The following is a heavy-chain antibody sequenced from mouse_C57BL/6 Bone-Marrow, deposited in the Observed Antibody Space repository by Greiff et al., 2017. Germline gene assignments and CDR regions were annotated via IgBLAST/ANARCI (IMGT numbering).Heavy chain of an antibody. CDR3: TTERTTVVG. D-gene: IGHD1-1*01. CDR2: IDPENGDT. V-gene: IGHV14-4*01. Sequence: EVQVVESGAELVRPGASVKLSCTASGFNIKDDYMHWVKQRPEQGLEWIGWIDPENGDTEYASKFQGKATITADTSSNTAYLQLSSLTSEDTAVYYCTTERTTVVGGGQGTTLTVSS. J-gene: IGHJ2*01. CDR1: GFNIKDDY.